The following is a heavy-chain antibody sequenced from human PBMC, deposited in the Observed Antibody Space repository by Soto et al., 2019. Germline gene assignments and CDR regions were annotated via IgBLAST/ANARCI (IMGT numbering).Heavy chain of an antibody. CDR3: ARVLYYGSGSYSPYGMDV. J-gene: IGHJ6*02. V-gene: IGHV1-69*01. Sequence: QVQLVQSGAEVKKPGSSVTVSCTTSGVSFNNNGIGWVRQAPGHGLEWMGGVSPPFRTSNYARKFQGRISITADASTGTVNLELSSMTSEDTAQYYCARVLYYGSGSYSPYGMDVWGQGTTVTVS. CDR1: GVSFNNNG. D-gene: IGHD3-10*01. CDR2: VSPPFRTS.